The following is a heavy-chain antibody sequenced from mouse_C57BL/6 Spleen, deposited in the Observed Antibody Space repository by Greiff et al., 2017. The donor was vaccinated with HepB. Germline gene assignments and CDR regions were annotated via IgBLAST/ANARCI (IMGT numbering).Heavy chain of an antibody. V-gene: IGHV1-66*01. Sequence: QVQLQQSGPELVKPGASVKISCKASGYSFTSYYIHWVKQRPGQGLEWIGWIYPGSGNTKYNEKFKGKATLTADTSSSTAYMQLSSLTSEDSAVYYCARSDYYGEDAMDYWGQGTSVTVSS. CDR1: GYSFTSYY. CDR2: IYPGSGNT. D-gene: IGHD1-1*01. J-gene: IGHJ4*01. CDR3: ARSDYYGEDAMDY.